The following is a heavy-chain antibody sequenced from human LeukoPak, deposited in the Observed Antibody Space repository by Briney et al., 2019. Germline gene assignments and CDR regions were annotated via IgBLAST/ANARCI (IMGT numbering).Heavy chain of an antibody. V-gene: IGHV4-39*01. CDR3: ASLGGAYYYGSGSYYNY. J-gene: IGHJ4*02. D-gene: IGHD3-10*01. CDR2: IYYSGST. CDR1: GGSISSSSYY. Sequence: SETLSLTCTVSGGSISSSSYYWGWIRQPPGRGLEWLGSIYYSGSTYYNPSLKSRVTISVDTSKNQFSLKLSSVTAADTAVYYCASLGGAYYYGSGSYYNYWGQGTLVTVSS.